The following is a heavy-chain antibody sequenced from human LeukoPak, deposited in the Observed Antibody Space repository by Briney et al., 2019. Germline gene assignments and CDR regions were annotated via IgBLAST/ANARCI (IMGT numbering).Heavy chain of an antibody. CDR2: SDHSGNT. J-gene: IGHJ5*02. CDR1: GYSISSDYY. Sequence: PAGSLCLTCAASGYSISSDYYCGWIRQPRGKGLEWIGISDHSGNTYYDESVKSRFTISGDTSKNKLYLKLNCVTAADTAVYYCARGGRGENSSPYLWEGVVDWFDPWGQGTLVTVSS. V-gene: IGHV4-38-2*01. D-gene: IGHD6-6*01. CDR3: ARGGRGENSSPYLWEGVVDWFDP.